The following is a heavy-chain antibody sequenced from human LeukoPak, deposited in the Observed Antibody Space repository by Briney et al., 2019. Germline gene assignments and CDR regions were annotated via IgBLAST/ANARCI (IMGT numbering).Heavy chain of an antibody. V-gene: IGHV1-24*01. CDR1: GYTLTELS. J-gene: IGHJ4*02. Sequence: GASVKVSCKVSGYTLTELSMHWVRQAPGKGLEWMGGFDPEDGETIYAQKFQGRVTMTEDTSTDTAYMELSSLRSEDTAVYYCATDPSRYNWKLIWGRGTLVTVSS. CDR3: ATDPSRYNWKLI. CDR2: FDPEDGET. D-gene: IGHD1-1*01.